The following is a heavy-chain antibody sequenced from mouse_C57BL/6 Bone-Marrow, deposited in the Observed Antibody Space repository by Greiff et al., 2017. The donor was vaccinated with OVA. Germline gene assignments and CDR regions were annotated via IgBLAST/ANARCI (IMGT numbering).Heavy chain of an antibody. CDR1: GYTFTSYT. CDR3: TRGYYFDY. V-gene: IGHV1-4*01. J-gene: IGHJ2*01. CDR2: IDPTNDYT. Sequence: VQLQQSGAELARPGASVKMSCKASGYTFTSYTIHWVKQRPGQGLEWIGYIDPTNDYTNYNQKFKGKVTLTADKSSSTAYMQLSSLTSEDSAVYYCTRGYYFDYWGQGTTLTVSS.